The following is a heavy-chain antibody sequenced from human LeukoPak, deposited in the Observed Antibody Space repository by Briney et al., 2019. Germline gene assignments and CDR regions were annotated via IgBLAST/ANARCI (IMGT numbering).Heavy chain of an antibody. V-gene: IGHV3-23*01. J-gene: IGHJ3*02. D-gene: IGHD6-13*01. CDR2: ISGSGGST. CDR3: ARAPAGIAAAGTSDAFDI. CDR1: GFTFSSYA. Sequence: GGSLRLSCAASGFTFSSYAMSWVRQAPGKGLEWVSAISGSGGSTYYADSVKGRFTISRDNSKNTLYLQMNSLRAEDTAVYYCARAPAGIAAAGTSDAFDIWGQGTMVTVSS.